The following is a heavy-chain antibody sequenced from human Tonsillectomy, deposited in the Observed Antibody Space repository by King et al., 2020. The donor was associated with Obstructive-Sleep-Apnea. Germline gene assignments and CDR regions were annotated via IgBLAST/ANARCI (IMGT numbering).Heavy chain of an antibody. CDR3: ARDGVSIAAAGPEWYFDL. J-gene: IGHJ2*01. CDR1: GYTITSYY. V-gene: IGHV1-46*01. D-gene: IGHD6-13*01. Sequence: VQLVESGAEVKKPGASVKVSCKASGYTITSYYMHWVRQAPGQGLEWMGIINPSGGSTSYAQKFQGRVTMTRDTSTSTVYMELSSLRTEDTAVYYCARDGVSIAAAGPEWYFDLWGRGTLVTVSS. CDR2: INPSGGST.